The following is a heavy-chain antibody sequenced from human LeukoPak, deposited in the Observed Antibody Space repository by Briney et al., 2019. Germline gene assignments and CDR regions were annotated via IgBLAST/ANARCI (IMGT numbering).Heavy chain of an antibody. CDR2: SNAGNGNT. D-gene: IGHD1-26*01. CDR3: ARLGDSSPGN. V-gene: IGHV1-3*01. J-gene: IGHJ4*02. Sequence: ASVKVSCKASGYTFTSYAVHWVRQAPGQRLEWMGWSNAGNGNTKYSQKFQGRVTMTRDTSTSTVYMEPSSLRSEDTAVYYCARLGDSSPGNWGQGTLVTVSS. CDR1: GYTFTSYA.